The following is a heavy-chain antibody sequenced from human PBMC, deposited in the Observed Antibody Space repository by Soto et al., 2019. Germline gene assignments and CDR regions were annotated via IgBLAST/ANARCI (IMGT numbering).Heavy chain of an antibody. D-gene: IGHD3-3*01. Sequence: PSQTLSLTCVISGDSVSSNSAAWNWIRQSPSRGLEWLGRTYYRSKWYNDYAVSVKSRITINPDTSKNQFSLQLNSVTPEDTAVYYCARARITIFGVAKYFDYWGQGTLVTVSS. J-gene: IGHJ4*02. CDR1: GDSVSSNSAA. V-gene: IGHV6-1*01. CDR3: ARARITIFGVAKYFDY. CDR2: TYYRSKWYN.